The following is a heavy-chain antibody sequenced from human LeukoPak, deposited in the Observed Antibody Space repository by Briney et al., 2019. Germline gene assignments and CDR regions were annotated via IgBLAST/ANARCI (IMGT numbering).Heavy chain of an antibody. V-gene: IGHV5-51*01. CDR2: IYPGDSDT. Sequence: GESLQISCKGSGYSFTSYWIGWVRPMPGKGLEWMGIIYPGDSDTRYSPSFQGQVTISADKSISTAYLQWSSLKASDTAMYYCARHIGSWVTMTDYWGQGTLVTVSS. D-gene: IGHD3-22*01. CDR1: GYSFTSYW. J-gene: IGHJ4*02. CDR3: ARHIGSWVTMTDY.